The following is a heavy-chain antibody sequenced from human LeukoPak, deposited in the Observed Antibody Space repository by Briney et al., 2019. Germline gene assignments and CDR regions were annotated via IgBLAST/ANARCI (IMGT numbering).Heavy chain of an antibody. CDR1: GFTFSISW. CDR2: IDKHGNGK. Sequence: GGSLRLSCVASGFTFSISWVTWVRQAPGKGLEWVANIDKHGNGKYYVDSVKGRIAISRDYATNSVFLQMNSLRAEDTSVYYCARDAGWGYYDPWGQGTPVTVSS. CDR3: ARDAGWGYYDP. V-gene: IGHV3-7*01. J-gene: IGHJ5*02. D-gene: IGHD3-10*01.